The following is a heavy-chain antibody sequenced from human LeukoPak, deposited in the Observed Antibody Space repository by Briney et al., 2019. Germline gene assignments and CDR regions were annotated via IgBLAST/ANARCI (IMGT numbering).Heavy chain of an antibody. CDR1: GFTFSDYY. D-gene: IGHD6-19*01. CDR3: ARALLSSGSLPGY. V-gene: IGHV3-11*01. Sequence: GGSLRLSCAASGFTFSDYYMSWIRQAPGKGLEWVSYMSSSGSTIYYADSVKGRFTISRDNARNSLFLQMNSLRAEDTAVYYCARALLSSGSLPGYWGQGTLVTVSS. CDR2: MSSSGSTI. J-gene: IGHJ4*02.